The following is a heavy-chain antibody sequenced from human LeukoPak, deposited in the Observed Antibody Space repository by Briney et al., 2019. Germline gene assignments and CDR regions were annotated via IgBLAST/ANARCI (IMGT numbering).Heavy chain of an antibody. CDR3: AREGEDFDY. D-gene: IGHD3-10*01. J-gene: IGHJ4*02. V-gene: IGHV4-4*07. Sequence: PSETLSLTCTVSGGSISNYYWSWLRQSAGKGLAWIGRIYTSGSTNYNPSLKSRVTMSVDTSKNQFSLRLSSVTAADTAVYYCAREGEDFDYWGQGTLVTVSS. CDR2: IYTSGST. CDR1: GGSISNYY.